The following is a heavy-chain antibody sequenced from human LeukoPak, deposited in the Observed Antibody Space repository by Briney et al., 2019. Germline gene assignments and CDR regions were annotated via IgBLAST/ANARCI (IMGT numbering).Heavy chain of an antibody. CDR1: GGSISSGSYY. CDR2: IYTSGST. J-gene: IGHJ2*01. CDR3: ARDYPYWYFDL. Sequence: SQTLSLTCTVSGGSISSGSYYWSWIRQPAGKGLGWIGRIYTSGSTNYNPSLKSRVTISVDTSKNQFSLKLSSVTAADTAVYYCARDYPYWYFDLWGRGTLVTVSS. D-gene: IGHD3-16*02. V-gene: IGHV4-61*02.